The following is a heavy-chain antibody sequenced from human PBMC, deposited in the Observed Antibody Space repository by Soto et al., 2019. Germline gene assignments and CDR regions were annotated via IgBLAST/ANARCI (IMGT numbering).Heavy chain of an antibody. CDR2: ISAYNGNT. D-gene: IGHD3-22*01. CDR3: ARDLGRYDSSGYYYFSDY. CDR1: GYTFTSYG. J-gene: IGHJ4*02. V-gene: IGHV1-18*01. Sequence: ASVKVSCKASGYTFTSYGISWVRQAPGQGLEWMGWISAYNGNTNYAQKLQGRVTMTTDTSTSTAYMELRSLRSDDTAVYYCARDLGRYDSSGYYYFSDYWGQGXLVTVYS.